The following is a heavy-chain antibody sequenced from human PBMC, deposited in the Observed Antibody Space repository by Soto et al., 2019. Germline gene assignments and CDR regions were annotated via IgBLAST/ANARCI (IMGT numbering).Heavy chain of an antibody. V-gene: IGHV3-33*01. Sequence: PGGSLRLSCAASGFTFSSYGMHWVRQAPGKGLEWVAVIWYDGSNKYYADSVKGRFTISRDNSKNTLYLQMNSLGAEDTAVYYCARDPLYSGGLWFGELPDAFDIWGQGTMVTVSS. D-gene: IGHD3-10*01. CDR1: GFTFSSYG. CDR3: ARDPLYSGGLWFGELPDAFDI. CDR2: IWYDGSNK. J-gene: IGHJ3*02.